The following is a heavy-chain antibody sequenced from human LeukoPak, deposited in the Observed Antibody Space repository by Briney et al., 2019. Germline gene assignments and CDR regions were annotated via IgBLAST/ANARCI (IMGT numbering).Heavy chain of an antibody. CDR2: IYSGGST. CDR3: ARDLPPAGPRFDP. D-gene: IGHD6-13*01. CDR1: GFTVSSNY. J-gene: IGHJ5*02. V-gene: IGHV3-66*02. Sequence: GGSLRLSCAASGFTVSSNYMSWVCQAPGKGLEWVSVIYSGGSTYYADSVKGRFTISRDNSKNKLYLQMNSLRAEDTAVYYCARDLPPAGPRFDPWGQGTLVTVSS.